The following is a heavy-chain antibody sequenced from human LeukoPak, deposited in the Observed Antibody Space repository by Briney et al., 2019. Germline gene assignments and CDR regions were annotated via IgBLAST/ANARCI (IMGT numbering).Heavy chain of an antibody. CDR1: GGSFSGYY. CDR3: ARVEKQLATSYFDY. D-gene: IGHD6-6*01. Sequence: SETLSLTCAVYGGSFSGYYWSWIRQPPGKGLEWIGEINHSGSTNYNPSLKSRVTISVDTSKNQFSLKLSSVTAADTAVYYCARVEKQLATSYFDYWGQGTLVTVSS. J-gene: IGHJ4*02. CDR2: INHSGST. V-gene: IGHV4-34*01.